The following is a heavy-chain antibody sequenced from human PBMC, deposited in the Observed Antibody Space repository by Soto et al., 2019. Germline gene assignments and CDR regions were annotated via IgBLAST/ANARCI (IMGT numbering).Heavy chain of an antibody. J-gene: IGHJ6*02. Sequence: GGSLRLSCAASGFTFSSYGMHWVHQAPGKGLEWVAVISYDGSNKYYADSVKGRFTISRDNSKNTLYLQMNSLRAEDTAVYYCAKVRRGYYYGSGHNLHYYYCGMDVWGQGTTVTVSS. CDR2: ISYDGSNK. CDR1: GFTFSSYG. CDR3: AKVRRGYYYGSGHNLHYYYCGMDV. D-gene: IGHD3-10*01. V-gene: IGHV3-30*18.